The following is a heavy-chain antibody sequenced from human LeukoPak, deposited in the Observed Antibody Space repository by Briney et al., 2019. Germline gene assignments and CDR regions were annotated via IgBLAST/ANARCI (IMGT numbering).Heavy chain of an antibody. CDR2: FDPEDGET. Sequence: ASVKVSCKASGYTFTSYYMHWVRQAPGKGLEWMGGFDPEDGETIYAQKFQGRVTMTEDTSTDTAYMELSSLRSEDTAVYYCATGLTYGGYRFYWGQGTLVTVSS. CDR3: ATGLTYGGYRFY. V-gene: IGHV1-24*01. D-gene: IGHD5-12*01. CDR1: GYTFTSYY. J-gene: IGHJ4*02.